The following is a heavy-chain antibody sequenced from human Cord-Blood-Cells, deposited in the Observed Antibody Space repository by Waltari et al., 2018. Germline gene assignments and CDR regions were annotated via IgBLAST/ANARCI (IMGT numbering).Heavy chain of an antibody. J-gene: IGHJ4*02. D-gene: IGHD7-27*01. CDR1: GFTFSSYA. CDR3: AKDTSFWGSTDYFDY. V-gene: IGHV3-23*01. CDR2: ISGSGGST. Sequence: EVQLLESGGGLVQPGGSLRLSCAASGFTFSSYAMSWVRQAPGKGLEWVSAISGSGGSTYDADSVKGRFTISRDNSKNTLYLQMNSLRAEDTAVYYCAKDTSFWGSTDYFDYWGQGTLVTVSS.